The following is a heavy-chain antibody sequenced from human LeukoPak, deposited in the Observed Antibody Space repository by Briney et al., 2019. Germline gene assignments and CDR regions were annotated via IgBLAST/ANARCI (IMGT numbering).Heavy chain of an antibody. CDR3: ARDLVATTKRGFSHYYYYMDV. Sequence: SETLSLTCTVSGGSISSYYWSWIRQPAGKGLEWIGRIHTSGSTNYNPSLKSRVTMSVDTSKNQFSLKLSSVTAADTAVYYCARDLVATTKRGFSHYYYYMDVWGKGTTVTISS. D-gene: IGHD5-12*01. CDR1: GGSISSYY. J-gene: IGHJ6*03. CDR2: IHTSGST. V-gene: IGHV4-4*07.